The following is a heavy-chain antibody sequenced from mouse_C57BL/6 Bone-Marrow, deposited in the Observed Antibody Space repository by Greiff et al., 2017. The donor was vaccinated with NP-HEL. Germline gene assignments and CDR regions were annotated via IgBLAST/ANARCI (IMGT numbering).Heavy chain of an antibody. D-gene: IGHD1-1*01. J-gene: IGHJ3*01. CDR1: GYTFTSYW. CDR2: IYPGNSDT. V-gene: IGHV1-5*01. Sequence: EVQLQQSGTVLARPGASVKMSCKTSGYTFTSYWMHWVKQRPGQGLEWIGAIYPGNSDTSYNQKFKGKAKLTAVTSASTAYMELSSLTTEDSAVYYCTRPLYYYGSSYRFAYWGQGTLVTVSA. CDR3: TRPLYYYGSSYRFAY.